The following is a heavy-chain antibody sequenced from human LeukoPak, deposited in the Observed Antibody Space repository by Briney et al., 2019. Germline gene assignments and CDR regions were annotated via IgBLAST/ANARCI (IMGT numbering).Heavy chain of an antibody. CDR2: LSGSGDTT. CDR3: AKDQSIVVVPVYFDY. J-gene: IGHJ4*02. CDR1: GFTFSSYA. D-gene: IGHD2-2*01. Sequence: GGSLRLSCAASGFTFSSYAMSWVRQAPGKGLEWVSALSGSGDTTYYTDSVKGRFTISRDNSKNALYLQMNSLRAEDTAVYYCAKDQSIVVVPVYFDYWGQGTLVTVSS. V-gene: IGHV3-23*01.